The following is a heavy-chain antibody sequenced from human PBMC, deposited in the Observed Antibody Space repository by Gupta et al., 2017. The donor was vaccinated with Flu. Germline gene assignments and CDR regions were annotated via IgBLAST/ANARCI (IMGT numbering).Heavy chain of an antibody. CDR3: ARMPGSRGSYGPRPQAQYFYGMDV. V-gene: IGHV4-59*01. J-gene: IGHJ6*02. CDR2: MYYSGSA. Sequence: QVQLQESGPGLVKPSETLSLTCTVSGGSISSYYWSWIRQSPGKGLEFIGYMYYSGSANYNPSLKSRVTISVDTSKNQFFLRLNSVTAADTAVYYCARMPGSRGSYGPRPQAQYFYGMDVWGQGTTATVSS. CDR1: GGSISSYY. D-gene: IGHD5-18*01.